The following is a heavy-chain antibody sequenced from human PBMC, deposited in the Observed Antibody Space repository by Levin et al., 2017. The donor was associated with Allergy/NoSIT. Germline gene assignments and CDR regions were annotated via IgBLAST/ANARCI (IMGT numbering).Heavy chain of an antibody. CDR1: GFTFSSYA. CDR2: ISGSGGST. Sequence: GESLKISCAASGFTFSSYAMSWVRQAPGKGLEWVSAISGSGGSTYYADSVKGRFTISRDNSKNTLYLQMNSLRAEDTAVYYCAKDRLSYGGYWGQGTLVTVSS. J-gene: IGHJ4*02. D-gene: IGHD1-26*01. CDR3: AKDRLSYGGY. V-gene: IGHV3-23*01.